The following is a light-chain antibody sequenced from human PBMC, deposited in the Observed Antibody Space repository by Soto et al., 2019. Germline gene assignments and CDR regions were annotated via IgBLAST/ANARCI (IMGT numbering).Light chain of an antibody. Sequence: EIVLTQSPGTLSLSPGERATLSCRASQNVGSRYLAWYQQKPGQAPRLLIYGTSNRATGIPDRFSGSGSGTDFSLTISSLEPGDLAVYYCQQYGSSPRTFGQGTKGDIK. CDR3: QQYGSSPRT. V-gene: IGKV3-20*01. CDR2: GTS. CDR1: QNVGSRY. J-gene: IGKJ1*01.